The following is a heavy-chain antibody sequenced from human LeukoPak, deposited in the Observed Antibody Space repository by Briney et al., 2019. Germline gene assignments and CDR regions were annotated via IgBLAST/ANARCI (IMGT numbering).Heavy chain of an antibody. J-gene: IGHJ4*02. V-gene: IGHV3-30*02. CDR2: IRYDGSNK. D-gene: IGHD1-26*01. CDR3: ASDPSGSYLYYFDY. CDR1: GFTFSSYG. Sequence: GGSLRLSCAASGFTFSSYGMHWVRQAPGKGLEWVAFIRYDGSNKYYADSVKGRFTISRDNSKSTLDLQMNSLRAEDTAVYYCASDPSGSYLYYFDYWGQGTLVTVSS.